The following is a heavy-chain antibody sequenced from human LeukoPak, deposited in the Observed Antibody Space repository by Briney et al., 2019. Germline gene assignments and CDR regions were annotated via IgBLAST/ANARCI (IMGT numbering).Heavy chain of an antibody. V-gene: IGHV3-30-3*01. Sequence: PGGSLRLSCAASGFTFSSYAMHWVRQAPGKGLEWVAVISYDGSNKYYADSVKGRFTISRDNSKNTLYLQMNSLRAEDTAVYYCAKVRRYCSSTSCHMSDAFDIWGQGTMVTVSS. CDR2: ISYDGSNK. J-gene: IGHJ3*02. CDR1: GFTFSSYA. D-gene: IGHD2-2*02. CDR3: AKVRRYCSSTSCHMSDAFDI.